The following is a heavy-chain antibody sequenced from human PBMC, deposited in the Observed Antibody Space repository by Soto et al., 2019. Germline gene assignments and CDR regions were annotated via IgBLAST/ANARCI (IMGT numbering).Heavy chain of an antibody. CDR1: GGSVSSGSYH. CDR3: ARGQKGGYGMDV. Sequence: SETLSLTCTVSGGSVSSGSYHWSWIRQPPGKGLEWIGYIYYSGSTNYNPSLKSRVTISVDTSKNQFSLKLSSVTAADTAVYYCARGQKGGYGMDVWGQGTTVTVSS. V-gene: IGHV4-61*01. J-gene: IGHJ6*02. D-gene: IGHD3-16*01. CDR2: IYYSGST.